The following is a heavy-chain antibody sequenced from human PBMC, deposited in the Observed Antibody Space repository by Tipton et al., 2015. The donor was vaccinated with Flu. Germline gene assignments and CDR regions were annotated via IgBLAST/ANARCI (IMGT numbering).Heavy chain of an antibody. J-gene: IGHJ3*01. D-gene: IGHD7-27*01. CDR1: NDYLSDYY. Sequence: TLSLTCTVSNDYLSDYYWNWIRQSPGKGLEWLGSIHYTGKTLHDPSLKSPVTMAVDTSKNQFFLNLTSVTAADTAVYFCARDNWGGVSDYWGQGTMVTVSS. V-gene: IGHV4-59*01. CDR3: ARDNWGGVSDY. CDR2: IHYTGKT.